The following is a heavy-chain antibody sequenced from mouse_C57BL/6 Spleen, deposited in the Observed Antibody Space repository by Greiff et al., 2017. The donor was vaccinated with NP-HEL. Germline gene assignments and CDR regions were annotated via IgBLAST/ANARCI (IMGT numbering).Heavy chain of an antibody. V-gene: IGHV1-61*01. D-gene: IGHD3-2*02. CDR2: IYPSDSET. J-gene: IGHJ3*01. CDR3: AESGGLAY. CDR1: GYTFTSYW. Sequence: VQLQQPGAELVRPGSSVKLSCKASGYTFTSYWMDWVKQRPGQGLEWIGNIYPSDSETHYNQKLKDKVTLTVDKSSSTAYMQLNSLTSEGSAVYCYAESGGLAYWGQGTLVTVSA.